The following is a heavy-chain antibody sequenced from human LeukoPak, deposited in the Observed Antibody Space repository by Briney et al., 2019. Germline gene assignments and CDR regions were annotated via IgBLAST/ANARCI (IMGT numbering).Heavy chain of an antibody. CDR2: INPNSGGT. Sequence: ASVKVSCKASGYTFTGYYMHWVRQAPGQGLEWMGWINPNSGGTNYAQKFQGRVTMTRDTSISTAYMELSRLRSDDTAVYYCARGGLSSIASDPKWPPFHYWGQGTLVTVSS. V-gene: IGHV1-2*02. CDR3: ARGGLSSIASDPKWPPFHY. CDR1: GYTFTGYY. J-gene: IGHJ4*02. D-gene: IGHD6-6*01.